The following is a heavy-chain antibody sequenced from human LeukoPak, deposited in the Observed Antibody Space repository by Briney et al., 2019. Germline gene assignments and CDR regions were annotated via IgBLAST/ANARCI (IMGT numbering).Heavy chain of an antibody. CDR3: ARAPAHVGVLIDY. CDR1: GGSVSSGSYY. CDR2: IYYSGST. J-gene: IGHJ4*02. D-gene: IGHD2-2*01. V-gene: IGHV4-61*01. Sequence: PSETLSLTCTVSGGSVSSGSYYWSWIRQPLGKGLEWIGYIYYSGSTNYNPSLKSRVTISVDTSKNQFSLKLSSVTAADTAVYYCARAPAHVGVLIDYWGQGTLVTVSS.